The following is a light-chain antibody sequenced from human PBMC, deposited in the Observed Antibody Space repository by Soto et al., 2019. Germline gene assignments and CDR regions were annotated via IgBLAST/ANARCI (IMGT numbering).Light chain of an antibody. J-gene: IGLJ2*01. CDR3: CSFERSITLV. Sequence: QSALTQPASVSGSPGQSITISCTGSSSDVGVYNLVSWYQQLPGEAPKLMIYEGSKRPSGVSNRFSGSKSGNTASLTISGLQAEDEADYYCCSFERSITLVFGGGTKLTVL. CDR2: EGS. CDR1: SSDVGVYNL. V-gene: IGLV2-23*01.